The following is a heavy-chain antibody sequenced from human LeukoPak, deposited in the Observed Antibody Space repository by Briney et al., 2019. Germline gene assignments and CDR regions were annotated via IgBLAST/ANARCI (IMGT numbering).Heavy chain of an antibody. CDR1: GFTFSSHG. D-gene: IGHD3-10*01. CDR2: IWYDGRNS. V-gene: IGHV3-33*01. J-gene: IGHJ5*02. Sequence: GMSLRLSCAASGFTFSSHGMHWVRQAPGKGLEWVSGIWYDGRNSYYADPVKGRFTISRDNSNNTLYLQMNSLRAEDTAVYYCARDVHGSGKNWFDPWGQGTLVIVSS. CDR3: ARDVHGSGKNWFDP.